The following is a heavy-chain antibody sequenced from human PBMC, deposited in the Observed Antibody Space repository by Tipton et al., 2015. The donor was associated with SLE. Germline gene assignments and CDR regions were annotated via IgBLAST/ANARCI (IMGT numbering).Heavy chain of an antibody. J-gene: IGHJ3*02. CDR2: IYTSGST. V-gene: IGHV4-61*09. CDR1: GGSISSGSYY. D-gene: IGHD3-3*01. CDR3: ARDRGVLRFLEWLLQTDAFEI. Sequence: TLSLTCTVSGGSISSGSYYWSWIRQPAGKGLEWIGYIYTSGSTNYNPSLKSRVTISVDTSKNQFSLKLSSVTAADTAVYYCARDRGVLRFLEWLLQTDAFEIWGQGTMVTVSS.